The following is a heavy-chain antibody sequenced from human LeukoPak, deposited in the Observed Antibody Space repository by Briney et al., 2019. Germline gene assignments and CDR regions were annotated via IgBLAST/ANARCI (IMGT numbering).Heavy chain of an antibody. Sequence: PSETLSLTCTVSGGSISSSSYYWGWIRQPPGKGLEWIGSIYYSGSTYYNPSLKSRVRMSVDSSKTHFSLRLSSVTAADTAVYYCARSPSTIGCNWGYYFDFWGQGHLVTVSS. CDR1: GGSISSSSYY. J-gene: IGHJ4*02. CDR3: ARSPSTIGCNWGYYFDF. V-gene: IGHV4-39*07. CDR2: IYYSGST. D-gene: IGHD7-27*01.